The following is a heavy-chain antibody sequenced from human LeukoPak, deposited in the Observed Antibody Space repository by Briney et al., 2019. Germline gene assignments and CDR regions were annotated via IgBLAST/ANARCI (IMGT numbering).Heavy chain of an antibody. V-gene: IGHV3-23*01. D-gene: IGHD6-13*01. CDR3: ARGGILYGMDV. Sequence: PGGSLRLSCAASGFTFSSYWMTWVRQAPGKGLEWVSAISGSGGNTYYADSVKGRFTISRDNSKNTLYLQMNSLRAEDTAAYYCARGGILYGMDVWGQGTTVTVSS. CDR1: GFTFSSYW. J-gene: IGHJ6*02. CDR2: ISGSGGNT.